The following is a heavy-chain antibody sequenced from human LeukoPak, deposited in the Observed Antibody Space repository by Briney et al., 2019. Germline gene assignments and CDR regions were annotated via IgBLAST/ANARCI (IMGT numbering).Heavy chain of an antibody. CDR2: INHSGST. Sequence: PSETLSLTCAVYGGSFSGYYWSWIRQPPGKGLEWIGEINHSGSTNYNPSLKSRVTISVDTSKNQFSLKLSSVTAADTAVYYCARDRSLYCSGGSRYPDYYYYGMDVWGQGTTVTVSS. CDR1: GGSFSGYY. V-gene: IGHV4-34*01. D-gene: IGHD2-15*01. J-gene: IGHJ6*02. CDR3: ARDRSLYCSGGSRYPDYYYYGMDV.